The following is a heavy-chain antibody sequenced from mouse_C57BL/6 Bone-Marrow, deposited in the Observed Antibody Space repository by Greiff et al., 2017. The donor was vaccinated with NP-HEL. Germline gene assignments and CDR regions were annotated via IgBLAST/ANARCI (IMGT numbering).Heavy chain of an antibody. J-gene: IGHJ2*01. CDR1: GFTFSSYG. CDR2: ISSGGSYT. D-gene: IGHD2-5*01. Sequence: VQRVESGGDLVKPGGSLKLSCAASGFTFSSYGMSWVRQTPDKRLEWVATISSGGSYTYYPDSVKGRFTISRDNAKNTLYLQMSSLKSEDTAMYYCARHYYSNYFDCWGQGTTLTVSS. CDR3: ARHYYSNYFDC. V-gene: IGHV5-6*01.